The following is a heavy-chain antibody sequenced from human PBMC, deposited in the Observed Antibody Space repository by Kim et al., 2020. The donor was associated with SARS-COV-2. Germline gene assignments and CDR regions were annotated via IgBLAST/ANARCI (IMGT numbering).Heavy chain of an antibody. Sequence: ASVKVSCKASGYTFTSYAIHWVRQAPGQRLEWMGWINADSGNTKYSQKFQGRVTITRDTSASTAYMELSSLRSEDTAVYYCARNGYYRSSGYYVLGYWGQGTLVSVSS. CDR2: INADSGNT. J-gene: IGHJ4*02. V-gene: IGHV1-3*01. CDR1: GYTFTSYA. CDR3: ARNGYYRSSGYYVLGY. D-gene: IGHD3-22*01.